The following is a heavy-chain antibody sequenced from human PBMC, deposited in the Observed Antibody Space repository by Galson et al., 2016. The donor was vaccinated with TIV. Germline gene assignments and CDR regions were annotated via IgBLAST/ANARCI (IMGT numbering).Heavy chain of an antibody. CDR2: MHPDSGHT. V-gene: IGHV1-8*01. CDR1: GYPFTNYD. Sequence: SVKASCKASGYPFTNYDINWVRQTAGQGLEWLGWMHPDSGHTGYAQKFQGRVSVTRDTSISTAYMELRSLISEDTAVYYCARNVAQTGDFDDWGQGTLVTVSS. D-gene: IGHD7-27*01. J-gene: IGHJ4*02. CDR3: ARNVAQTGDFDD.